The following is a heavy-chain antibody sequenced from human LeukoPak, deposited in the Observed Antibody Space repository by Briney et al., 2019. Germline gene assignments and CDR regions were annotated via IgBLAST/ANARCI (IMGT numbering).Heavy chain of an antibody. Sequence: SETLSLTCAVYGGSFSGYYWSWIRQPPGKGLEWIGEINHSGSTNYNPSLKSRVTISVDTSKNQFSLKLSSVTAADTAVYYCARGRMALLWFGELLPPPTNYYGMDVWGQGTTDTVSS. J-gene: IGHJ6*02. CDR3: ARGRMALLWFGELLPPPTNYYGMDV. CDR2: INHSGST. CDR1: GGSFSGYY. D-gene: IGHD3-10*01. V-gene: IGHV4-34*01.